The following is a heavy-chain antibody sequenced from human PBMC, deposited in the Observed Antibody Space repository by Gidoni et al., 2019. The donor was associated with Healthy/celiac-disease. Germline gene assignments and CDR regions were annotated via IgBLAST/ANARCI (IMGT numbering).Heavy chain of an antibody. CDR2: IYYSGST. V-gene: IGHV4-39*05. CDR1: RGSISSSSYY. CDR3: AGQPGAEYFQH. J-gene: IGHJ1*01. Sequence: QLQLQESGPGLVKPSETPSLTCTVSRGSISSSSYYWGWIRQPPGKGLEWIGSIYYSGSTYYNPSLKSRVTISVDTSKNQFSLKLSSVTAADTAVYYCAGQPGAEYFQHWGQGTLVTVSS.